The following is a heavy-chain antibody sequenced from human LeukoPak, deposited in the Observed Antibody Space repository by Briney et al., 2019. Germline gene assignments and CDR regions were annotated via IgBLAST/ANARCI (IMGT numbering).Heavy chain of an antibody. CDR2: INPNSGGT. Sequence: ASVKVSCKASGYSFTGYYMHWVRQAPGQGLEWMGWINPNSGGTNYAQKFQGRVTMTRDMSISTAYMELSRLISDDTAVYYCAREVISSSWFPFDFWGQGTLVTVSS. V-gene: IGHV1-2*02. J-gene: IGHJ4*02. CDR1: GYSFTGYY. CDR3: AREVISSSWFPFDF. D-gene: IGHD6-13*01.